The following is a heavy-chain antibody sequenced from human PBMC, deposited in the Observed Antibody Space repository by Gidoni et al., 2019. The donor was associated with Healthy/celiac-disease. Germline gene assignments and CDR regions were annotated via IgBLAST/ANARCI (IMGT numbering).Heavy chain of an antibody. CDR3: ARHGLRYCSGGSCYLYYFDY. D-gene: IGHD2-15*01. Sequence: QLQLRESGPGLVKPSETLSLTCTVSGGSISSSSYYWRWIRQPPGKGLEWIGSIYYSGSTYYNPSLKSRVTISVDTSKNQFSLKLSSVTAADTAVYYCARHGLRYCSGGSCYLYYFDYWGRGTLVTVSS. CDR2: IYYSGST. J-gene: IGHJ4*02. V-gene: IGHV4-39*01. CDR1: GGSISSSSYY.